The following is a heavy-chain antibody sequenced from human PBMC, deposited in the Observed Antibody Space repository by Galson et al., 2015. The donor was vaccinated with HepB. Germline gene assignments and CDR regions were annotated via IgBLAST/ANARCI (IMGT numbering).Heavy chain of an antibody. CDR2: ISSTGTTM. Sequence: SLRLSCAASGFTFSSYTMNWVRQAPGKGLESVSYISSTGTTMYYADSAKGRFTISRDNAQNSLYLQMNSLRDEDTAVSYCARVSFGSGRSASDWYVDLWGRGALVTVAA. CDR1: GFTFSSYT. J-gene: IGHJ2*01. D-gene: IGHD3-10*01. V-gene: IGHV3-48*02. CDR3: ARVSFGSGRSASDWYVDL.